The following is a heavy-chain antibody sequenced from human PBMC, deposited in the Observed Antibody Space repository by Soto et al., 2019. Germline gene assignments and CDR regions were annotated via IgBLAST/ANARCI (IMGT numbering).Heavy chain of an antibody. CDR2: VYVTGST. CDR3: ARDATTKAFDI. CDR1: GGSFSNNN. V-gene: IGHV4-4*07. Sequence: SETLSLTCTVSGGSFSNNNWSWIRQPAGKGLEWIGRVYVTGSTNYNPSLKSRVTMSVDTSKNQFSLKLSSVTAADTAVYYCARDATTKAFDIWGQGTMVTVS. D-gene: IGHD4-17*01. J-gene: IGHJ3*02.